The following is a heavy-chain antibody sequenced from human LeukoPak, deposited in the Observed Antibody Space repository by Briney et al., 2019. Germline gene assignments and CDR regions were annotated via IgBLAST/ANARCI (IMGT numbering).Heavy chain of an antibody. Sequence: ASVKVSCKASGYTFTSYGISWVRQAPGQGLEWMGWISAYNGNTNYAQKLQGRVTMTTDTSTSTAYMELRSLRSDDTAVYYCARDGTRGYNSPYYGMDVWGQGTTVTVSS. D-gene: IGHD5-24*01. J-gene: IGHJ6*02. CDR2: ISAYNGNT. CDR1: GYTFTSYG. V-gene: IGHV1-18*01. CDR3: ARDGTRGYNSPYYGMDV.